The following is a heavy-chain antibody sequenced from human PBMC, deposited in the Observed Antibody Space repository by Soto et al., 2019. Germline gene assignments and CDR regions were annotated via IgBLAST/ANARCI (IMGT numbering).Heavy chain of an antibody. J-gene: IGHJ6*02. CDR2: TYHSGNP. Sequence: SETLSLTCGVSGDTISTGGYSWAWIRQPPGKALEWIGHTYHSGNPYYNPSLKSRVIISVDRSKNQFSLKVSSVTAADTAVYYCARLAGSDYYYYYGMDVWGQGTTVTVSS. D-gene: IGHD6-19*01. CDR3: ARLAGSDYYYYYGMDV. CDR1: GDTISTGGYS. V-gene: IGHV4-30-2*01.